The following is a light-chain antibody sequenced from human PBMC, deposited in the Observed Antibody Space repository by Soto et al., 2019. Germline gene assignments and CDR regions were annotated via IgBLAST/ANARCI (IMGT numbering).Light chain of an antibody. CDR1: QSISRW. CDR2: DAS. Sequence: DIQMTQSPSTLSASVGDRVTITCRASQSISRWLAWYKQKPGKAPKFLIYDASSLQSGVPSRFSGSGSGTEFTLTISGLQPDDFATYHCQQYKSYPWTFGQGTKVDI. CDR3: QQYKSYPWT. J-gene: IGKJ1*01. V-gene: IGKV1-5*01.